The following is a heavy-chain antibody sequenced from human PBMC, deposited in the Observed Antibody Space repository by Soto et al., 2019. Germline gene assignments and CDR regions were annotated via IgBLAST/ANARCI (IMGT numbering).Heavy chain of an antibody. CDR2: IIPILGIA. V-gene: IGHV1-69*02. CDR1: GGTFSSYT. Sequence: QVQLVQSGAEVKKPGSSVKVSCKASGGTFSSYTISWVRQAPGQGLEWMGRIIPILGIANYAQKFQGRVTITADKSTSTAYMELSSLRAEDTAVYYCARVRGVTAHDYWGQGTLVTVSS. CDR3: ARVRGVTAHDY. J-gene: IGHJ4*02. D-gene: IGHD3-10*01.